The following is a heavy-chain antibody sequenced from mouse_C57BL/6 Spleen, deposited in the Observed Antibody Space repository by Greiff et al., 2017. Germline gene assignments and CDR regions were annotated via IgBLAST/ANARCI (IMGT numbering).Heavy chain of an antibody. CDR2: IWSGGST. V-gene: IGHV2-2*01. Sequence: VKLMESGPGLVQPSQSLSITCTVSGFSLTSYGVHWVRQSPGKGLEWLGVIWSGGSTDYNAAFISRLSISKDNSKSQVFFKMNSLQADDTAIYYCAGTTVVAPYAMDYWGQGTSVTVSS. CDR3: AGTTVVAPYAMDY. J-gene: IGHJ4*01. D-gene: IGHD1-1*01. CDR1: GFSLTSYG.